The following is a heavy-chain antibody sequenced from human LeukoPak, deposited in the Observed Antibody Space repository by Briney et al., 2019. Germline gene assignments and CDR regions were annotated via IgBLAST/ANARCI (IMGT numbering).Heavy chain of an antibody. J-gene: IGHJ5*02. Sequence: GSLRLSCAASGFTFSSYSMNWVRQAPGKGLEWIGSIYYSGSTYYNPSLKSRVTISVDTSKNQFSLKLSSVTAADTAVYYCASTTFGNYDFWSGYWTQLVNWFDPWGQGTLVTVSS. D-gene: IGHD3-3*01. CDR2: IYYSGST. V-gene: IGHV4-59*05. CDR1: GFTFSSYSMN. CDR3: ASTTFGNYDFWSGYWTQLVNWFDP.